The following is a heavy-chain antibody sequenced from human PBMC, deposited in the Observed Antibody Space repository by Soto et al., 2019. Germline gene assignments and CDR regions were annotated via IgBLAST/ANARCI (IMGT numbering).Heavy chain of an antibody. CDR2: LYSGGST. CDR1: GLIVSTNY. J-gene: IGHJ3*02. V-gene: IGHV3-53*02. CDR3: ARDRPGDEGDAFDI. Sequence: EVQLVETGGGLIQPGGSLRLFCAASGLIVSTNYMNWVRQALGKGLEWVSVLYSGGSTHYAGSVKGRFIISRDNSKNTLYLQMNSLRAEDTAVYYCARDRPGDEGDAFDIWGHGTLVTVSS. D-gene: IGHD3-10*01.